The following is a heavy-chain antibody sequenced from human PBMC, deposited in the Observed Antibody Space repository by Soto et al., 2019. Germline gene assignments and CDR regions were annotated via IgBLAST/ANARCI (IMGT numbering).Heavy chain of an antibody. J-gene: IGHJ6*02. CDR2: ISHSGAT. Sequence: PSETLSLTCAVYGGSSSAYYWSWIRQPPGKGLEWIGQISHSGATDYNPSHKSRVSISGDTSKNQFSLILTSVTAADTAVYYCARQKNSWFYGMDVWGRGTTVTVSS. CDR1: GGSSSAYY. CDR3: ARQKNSWFYGMDV. V-gene: IGHV4-34*01. D-gene: IGHD3-10*01.